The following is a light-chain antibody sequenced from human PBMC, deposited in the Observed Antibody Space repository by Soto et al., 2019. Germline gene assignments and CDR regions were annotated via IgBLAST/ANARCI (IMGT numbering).Light chain of an antibody. J-gene: IGLJ1*01. CDR3: QSYDFGLSAHNYV. CDR1: SSNIGAGYD. CDR2: ANN. V-gene: IGLV1-40*01. Sequence: QTVVTQPPSVSGAPGQRVTISCTGSSSNIGAGYDVHWYQQFPGTAPRLLIYANNNRPSGVPVRCSGSKSGTSTSLAITGLQADDEAEYYCQSYDFGLSAHNYVFGTGTKVTVL.